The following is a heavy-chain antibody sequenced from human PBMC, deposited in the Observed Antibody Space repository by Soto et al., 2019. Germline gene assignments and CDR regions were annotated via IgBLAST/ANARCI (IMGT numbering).Heavy chain of an antibody. CDR3: ARDPAIHVDTAQTFDY. V-gene: IGHV1-18*04. Sequence: QVQLVQSGAEVKKPGASVRVSCKASGYTFTSYGVSWVRQAPGQGLEWMGWISAYNGNTKYAQKLQGRLTMTTDTSTSTAYMELRSLRSDDTAMYYCARDPAIHVDTAQTFDYWGQGTLVTVSS. CDR1: GYTFTSYG. D-gene: IGHD5-18*01. CDR2: ISAYNGNT. J-gene: IGHJ4*02.